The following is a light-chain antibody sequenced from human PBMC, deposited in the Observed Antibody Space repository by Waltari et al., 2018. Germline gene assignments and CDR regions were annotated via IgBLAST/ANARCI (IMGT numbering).Light chain of an antibody. CDR2: WAS. CDR1: RTVLYDSNNKNY. Sequence: DIVMTQSPDSLAVSLGERATINCKSSRTVLYDSNNKNYLAWYQQKPGQPPNLLIYWASTRKSGVPDRFRGSGSGTDFTLTISTLQAEDVAVYYCHQYYNTPYSYGQGTKLEIK. V-gene: IGKV4-1*01. CDR3: HQYYNTPYS. J-gene: IGKJ2*03.